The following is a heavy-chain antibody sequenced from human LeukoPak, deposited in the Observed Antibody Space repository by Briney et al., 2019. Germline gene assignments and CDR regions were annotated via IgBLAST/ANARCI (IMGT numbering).Heavy chain of an antibody. J-gene: IGHJ4*02. CDR1: GFTFNNYT. CDR3: ARGADILTGYYVFDY. D-gene: IGHD3-9*01. CDR2: ISGSGDST. V-gene: IGHV3-23*01. Sequence: GGSLRLSCVASGFTFNNYTMRWVRQAPGKGLEWVSAISGSGDSTYYADSVKGRFTISRDNSKNTLYLQMNSLRAEDTAVYYCARGADILTGYYVFDYWGQGTLVTVSS.